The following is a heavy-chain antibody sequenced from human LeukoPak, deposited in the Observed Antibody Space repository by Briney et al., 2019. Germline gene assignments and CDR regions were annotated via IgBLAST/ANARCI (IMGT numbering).Heavy chain of an antibody. CDR1: GVSFSGYY. V-gene: IGHV4-34*01. J-gene: IGHJ4*02. CDR2: INHSGST. D-gene: IGHD1-1*01. Sequence: SEALSLTCAVYGVSFSGYYWSWIRQPPGKGLEWIGEINHSGSTNYNPSLKSRVTISVDTSKNQFSLKLTSVTAADTAVYYCARATLQLERRPFDYWGQGTLVTVPS. CDR3: ARATLQLERRPFDY.